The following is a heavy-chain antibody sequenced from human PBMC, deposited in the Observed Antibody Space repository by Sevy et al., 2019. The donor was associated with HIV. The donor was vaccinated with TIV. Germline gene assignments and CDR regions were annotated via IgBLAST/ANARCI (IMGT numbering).Heavy chain of an antibody. D-gene: IGHD1-26*01. CDR2: IYYNGHI. Sequence: NPSETLSLTCTVSGGSITSLYWNWIRQPPAKGLEWIANIYYNGHINYNPSLKSRVTLSLDTSKNQFSLRLSSVTAADTAMYYCAGENAWGRGYSWGQGTLVTVSS. CDR1: GGSITSLY. V-gene: IGHV4-59*08. CDR3: AGENAWGRGYS. J-gene: IGHJ4*02.